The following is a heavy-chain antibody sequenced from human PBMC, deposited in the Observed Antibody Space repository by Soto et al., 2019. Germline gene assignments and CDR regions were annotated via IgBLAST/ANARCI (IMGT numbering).Heavy chain of an antibody. J-gene: IGHJ5*02. D-gene: IGHD3-22*01. Sequence: QVQLVQSGAEVKKPGSSVKVSCKASGGTFSSYAITWVRQAPGQGLEWMGGIIPIFGTANYAQKFQGRVTITADXSXSXPDMELSSLRSEDTAVYYCARDRGPSSGYYPYWFDPWGQGTLVTVSS. CDR1: GGTFSSYA. CDR3: ARDRGPSSGYYPYWFDP. V-gene: IGHV1-69*12. CDR2: IIPIFGTA.